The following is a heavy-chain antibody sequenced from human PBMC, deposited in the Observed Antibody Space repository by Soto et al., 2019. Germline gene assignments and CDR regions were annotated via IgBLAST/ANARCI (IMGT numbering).Heavy chain of an antibody. V-gene: IGHV4-34*01. CDR1: VGSFTRGNYN. D-gene: IGHD1-1*01. CDR2: RSHSGGT. Sequence: QWQLHRGGAGRWKPSKTLSPTAAVLVGSFTRGNYNWSWIGRPPGKGRGWMGERSHSGGTHLNPPLKSRVTISVDTSKNQFSLKMSSVTAADTALYYCARVERGTATTVVDAFDIWGPGTMVTVSS. CDR3: ARVERGTATTVVDAFDI. J-gene: IGHJ3*02.